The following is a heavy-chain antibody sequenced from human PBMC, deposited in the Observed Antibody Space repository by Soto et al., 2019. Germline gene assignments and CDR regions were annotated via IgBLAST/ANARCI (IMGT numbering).Heavy chain of an antibody. Sequence: AGGSLRLSCAASGFTFSSYAMSWVRQAPGKGLEWVSAISGSGGSTYYADSVKGRFTISRDNSKNTLYLQMNSLRAEDTAVYYCAKDGPGDDFWSGYYYYYYGMDVWGQVTTVTVSS. D-gene: IGHD3-3*01. V-gene: IGHV3-23*01. CDR1: GFTFSSYA. CDR3: AKDGPGDDFWSGYYYYYYGMDV. J-gene: IGHJ6*02. CDR2: ISGSGGST.